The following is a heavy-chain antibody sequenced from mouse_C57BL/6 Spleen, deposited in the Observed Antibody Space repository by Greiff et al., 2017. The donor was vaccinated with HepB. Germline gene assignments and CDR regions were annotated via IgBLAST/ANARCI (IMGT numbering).Heavy chain of an antibody. CDR1: GYAFSSSW. V-gene: IGHV1-82*01. CDR2: IYPGDGDT. D-gene: IGHD3-2*02. Sequence: QVQLQQSGPELVKPGASVKISCKASGYAFSSSWMNWVKQRPGKGLEWIGRIYPGDGDTNYNGKFKGKATLTADKSSSTADMQLSSLTSEDSAVYFCAPQTAQATYYFDYWGQGTTLTVSS. CDR3: APQTAQATYYFDY. J-gene: IGHJ2*01.